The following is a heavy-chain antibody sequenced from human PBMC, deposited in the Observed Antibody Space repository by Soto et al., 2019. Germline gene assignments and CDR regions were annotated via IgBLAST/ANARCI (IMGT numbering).Heavy chain of an antibody. CDR2: IYHTGTT. J-gene: IGHJ6*02. CDR3: ARSRGYYGSGRAYYYYYGMDV. Sequence: KTSETLSLTCAVSGDSIIGIYHWAWIRQSPGRGLEWIASIYHTGTTYYTPSLESRVTISVDTSKNQFSLRLSSVTAADSAVYYCARSRGYYGSGRAYYYYYGMDVWGQGTTVTVSS. D-gene: IGHD3-10*01. CDR1: GDSIIGIYH. V-gene: IGHV4-38-2*01.